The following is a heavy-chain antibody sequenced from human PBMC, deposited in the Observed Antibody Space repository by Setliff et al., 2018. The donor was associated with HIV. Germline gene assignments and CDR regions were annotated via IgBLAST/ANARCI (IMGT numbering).Heavy chain of an antibody. CDR3: ARGALGGDYAGALDF. V-gene: IGHV1-69*13. D-gene: IGHD3-16*01. Sequence: SVKVSCKASAYSFSKYGISWVRQAPGQGLEWMGGIIPMYRTANYAQKFQGRVTITADESTSTAYMELSRLRSDDTAVYYCARGALGGDYAGALDFWGQGTPVTVSS. J-gene: IGHJ4*01. CDR1: AYSFSKYG. CDR2: IIPMYRTA.